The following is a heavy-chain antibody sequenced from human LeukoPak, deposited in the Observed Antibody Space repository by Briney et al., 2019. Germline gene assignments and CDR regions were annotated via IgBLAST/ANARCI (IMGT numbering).Heavy chain of an antibody. J-gene: IGHJ5*02. D-gene: IGHD6-13*01. V-gene: IGHV1-8*02. CDR3: ARGPGEGSSWYSNWFDP. CDR1: GYAFTTYD. Sequence: ASVKVSCKDSGYAFTTYDINWVRQATGQGLEWMGWMNPNSGNTGYAQKFQGRVTMTRNTSISTAYMELSSLRSEDTAVYYCARGPGEGSSWYSNWFDPWGQETLVSVSS. CDR2: MNPNSGNT.